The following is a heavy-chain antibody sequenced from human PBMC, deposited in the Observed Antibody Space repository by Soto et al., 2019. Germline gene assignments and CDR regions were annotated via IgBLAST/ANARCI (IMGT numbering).Heavy chain of an antibody. Sequence: EVHLVESGGGLVQPGGSLRLSCAGSGFTFSDYYIDWVRLAPGKGLEWVGRSRDKGNSYSTDYAASVKGRFTVSRDTSKNSLYLQMNSLKADDTALYYCARSIPGTTSFDSWGQGTPVTVSS. CDR2: SRDKGNSYST. V-gene: IGHV3-72*01. CDR1: GFTFSDYY. D-gene: IGHD1-7*01. CDR3: ARSIPGTTSFDS. J-gene: IGHJ4*02.